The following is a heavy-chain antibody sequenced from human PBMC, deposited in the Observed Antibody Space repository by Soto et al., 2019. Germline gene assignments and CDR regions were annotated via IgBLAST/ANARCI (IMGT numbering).Heavy chain of an antibody. Sequence: EVQLVESGGGLVQPGGSLRLSCAASGFTFSSYDMHWVRQVAGKGLEWVSAIGVAGDTYDPDSVKGRFTISRENAKNDLYLQMNSLRAEDTAVYYCAIGGWGSSWYEGGSRIDYWGQGTLVTVSS. CDR3: AIGGWGSSWYEGGSRIDY. J-gene: IGHJ4*02. D-gene: IGHD6-13*01. CDR1: GFTFSSYD. CDR2: IGVAGDT. V-gene: IGHV3-13*01.